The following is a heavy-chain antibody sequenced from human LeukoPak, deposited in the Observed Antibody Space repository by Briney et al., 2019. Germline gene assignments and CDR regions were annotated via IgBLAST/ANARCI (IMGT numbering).Heavy chain of an antibody. V-gene: IGHV4-39*01. CDR1: GGSISSSSYY. CDR2: IYYSGST. D-gene: IGHD3-10*01. CDR3: ARQRYYYGSGSAY. Sequence: SETLSLTCTVSGGSISSSSYYWGWIRLPPGKGLEWIGSIYYSGSTYYNPSLKSRVTISVDTSKNQFSLKLSSVTAADTAVYYCARQRYYYGSGSAYWGQGTLVTVSS. J-gene: IGHJ4*02.